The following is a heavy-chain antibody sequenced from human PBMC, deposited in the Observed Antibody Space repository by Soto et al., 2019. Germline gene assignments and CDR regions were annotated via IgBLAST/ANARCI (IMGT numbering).Heavy chain of an antibody. Sequence: QVQLVESGGGVVQPGRSLRLSCAASGFTFSSYGMHWVRQAPGKGLEWVALISYDGSNKYYADSVKGRFTISRDNSKNTLSLQVSSLRPEDTAVYYSAKDRDSSGWFSGSYYGVDVWGQGTTVTVSS. CDR2: ISYDGSNK. D-gene: IGHD6-19*01. J-gene: IGHJ6*02. CDR1: GFTFSSYG. V-gene: IGHV3-30*18. CDR3: AKDRDSSGWFSGSYYGVDV.